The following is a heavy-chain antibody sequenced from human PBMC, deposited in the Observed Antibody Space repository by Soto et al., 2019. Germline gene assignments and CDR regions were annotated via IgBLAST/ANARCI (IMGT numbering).Heavy chain of an antibody. CDR3: TKGADTVYGMDV. Sequence: QVQLVQSGAEVKKPGSSVKVSCKASGGTFSTYSISWVRQAPGQGLEWMGGSIPIFGTSNYAQKFQGRVTINADESTSTAYMELNSLRAGDTAVYYCTKGADTVYGMDVWGQGTTVTVSS. J-gene: IGHJ6*02. CDR1: GGTFSTYS. V-gene: IGHV1-69*01. D-gene: IGHD2-15*01. CDR2: SIPIFGTS.